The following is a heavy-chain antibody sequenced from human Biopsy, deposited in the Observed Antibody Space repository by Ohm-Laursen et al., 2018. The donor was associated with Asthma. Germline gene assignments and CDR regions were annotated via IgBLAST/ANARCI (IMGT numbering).Heavy chain of an antibody. D-gene: IGHD3-3*01. V-gene: IGHV3-30*18. Sequence: SLRLSCTAFGFVFRSHAMHWVRQAPGKGLEWVAVVSYDGGVVHYADSMKGRFTISRDNAKSTLYLQMNRLRTDDTAVYFCAKRRGYSDLTDFDHWGQGTLVTVSS. CDR3: AKRRGYSDLTDFDH. CDR1: GFVFRSHA. CDR2: VSYDGGVV. J-gene: IGHJ4*02.